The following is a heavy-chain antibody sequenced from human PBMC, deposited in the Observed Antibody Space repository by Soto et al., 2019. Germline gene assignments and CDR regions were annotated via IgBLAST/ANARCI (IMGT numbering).Heavy chain of an antibody. Sequence: GASVKVSCKASGGTFSSYAISWVRQAPGQGLEWMGGIIPIFGTANYAQKFQGRVTITADKSTSTAYMELSSLRSEDTAVYYCARHYYDSSGYYYWFDPWGQGTLVTVSS. CDR1: GGTFSSYA. CDR2: IIPIFGTA. V-gene: IGHV1-69*06. CDR3: ARHYYDSSGYYYWFDP. J-gene: IGHJ5*02. D-gene: IGHD3-22*01.